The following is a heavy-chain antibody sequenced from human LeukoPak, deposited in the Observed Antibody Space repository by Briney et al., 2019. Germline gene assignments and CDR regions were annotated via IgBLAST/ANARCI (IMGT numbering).Heavy chain of an antibody. CDR3: ARGIRDFDWLPIASPYYYYYMDV. Sequence: PSETLSLTCTVSGGSISSGSYCWSWIRQPAGKGLEWIGHIYTSGNTNYNPSLKSRVTISVDTSKNQSSLKLSSVTAADTAVYYCARGIRDFDWLPIASPYYYYYMDVWGKGTTVTVSS. J-gene: IGHJ6*03. CDR1: GGSISSGSYC. V-gene: IGHV4-61*09. CDR2: IYTSGNT. D-gene: IGHD3-9*01.